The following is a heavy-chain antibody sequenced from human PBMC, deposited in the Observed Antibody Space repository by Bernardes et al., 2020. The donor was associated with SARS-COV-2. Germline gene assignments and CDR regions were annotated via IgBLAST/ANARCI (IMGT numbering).Heavy chain of an antibody. Sequence: ASAKVSCKIHGYTLTELSMHWVLQAPGKGLEWMGGFDPEDGETIYAQKFQGRVTMTEDTSTDTAYMELSSLRSEDTAVYYCATGRPQPPTNWFDPWGQGTLVTVSS. J-gene: IGHJ5*02. CDR1: GYTLTELS. V-gene: IGHV1-24*01. CDR2: FDPEDGET. CDR3: ATGRPQPPTNWFDP. D-gene: IGHD1-1*01.